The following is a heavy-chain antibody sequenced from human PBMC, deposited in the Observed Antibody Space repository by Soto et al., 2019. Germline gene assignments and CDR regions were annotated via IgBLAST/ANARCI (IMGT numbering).Heavy chain of an antibody. J-gene: IGHJ6*03. D-gene: IGHD6-13*01. Sequence: GGSLRLSCAASGFTVSSRYMSWVRQAPGKGLEWVSVIYNDGRAYYADSVKDRFTISRDESKNTLHLQMNSLRVEDTAVYYCEKARVEHGSPGIYMDVWGKGTTVTVSS. CDR1: GFTVSSRY. CDR2: IYNDGRA. CDR3: EKARVEHGSPGIYMDV. V-gene: IGHV3-66*01.